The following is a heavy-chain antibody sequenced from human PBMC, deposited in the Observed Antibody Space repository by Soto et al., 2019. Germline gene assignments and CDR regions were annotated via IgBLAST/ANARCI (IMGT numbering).Heavy chain of an antibody. CDR2: IYPGDSYT. V-gene: IGHV5-51*01. CDR1: GYSFTSYW. D-gene: IGHD3-22*01. J-gene: IGHJ6*02. CDR3: ARRGYYYDSSGPGYYGMDV. Sequence: GESLKISCKGSGYSFTSYWIGWVRQMPGKGLEWMGIIYPGDSYTNYSPSFQGHVTISADKSISTAYLQWSSLKASDTAMYYCARRGYYYDSSGPGYYGMDVWGQGTTVTVS.